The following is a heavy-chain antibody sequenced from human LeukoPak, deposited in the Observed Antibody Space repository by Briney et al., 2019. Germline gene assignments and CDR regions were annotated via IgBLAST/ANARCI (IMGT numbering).Heavy chain of an antibody. D-gene: IGHD4-17*01. Sequence: ASVKVSCKASGYTFTSYDINWVRQATGQGLEWMGWMNPNSGNTGYAQKSQGRVTMTRNTSISTAYMELSSLRSEDTAVYYCASFLDYGDYEGYDYWGQGTLVTVSS. CDR3: ASFLDYGDYEGYDY. CDR1: GYTFTSYD. CDR2: MNPNSGNT. J-gene: IGHJ4*02. V-gene: IGHV1-8*01.